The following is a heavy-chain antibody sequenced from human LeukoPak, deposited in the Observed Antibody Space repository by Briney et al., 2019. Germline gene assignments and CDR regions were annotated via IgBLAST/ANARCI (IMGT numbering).Heavy chain of an antibody. CDR2: ISSRGSTI. Sequence: PGGSLGLSCAASGFSISTYEMNWVHQAPGKGLEWVSYISSRGSTIYYADSVKGRFIISRDNAKNSLYLQMNSLRAEDTAVYYCAREGMSSSDPFDYWGQGTLVTVSS. CDR1: GFSISTYE. J-gene: IGHJ4*02. D-gene: IGHD6-6*01. V-gene: IGHV3-48*03. CDR3: AREGMSSSDPFDY.